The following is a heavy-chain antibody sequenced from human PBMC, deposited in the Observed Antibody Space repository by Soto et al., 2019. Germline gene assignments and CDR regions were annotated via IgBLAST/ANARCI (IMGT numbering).Heavy chain of an antibody. J-gene: IGHJ6*03. V-gene: IGHV1-18*01. CDR1: GYTFTSYG. Sequence: ASVKVSCKASGYTFTSYGISWVRQAPGQGLEWMGWISAYNGNTNYAQKLQGRVTMTTDTSTSTAYMELRSLRSGDTAVYYCARTGGYCSGGSCYLDLYYYYYMDVWGKGTTVTVSS. D-gene: IGHD2-15*01. CDR2: ISAYNGNT. CDR3: ARTGGYCSGGSCYLDLYYYYYMDV.